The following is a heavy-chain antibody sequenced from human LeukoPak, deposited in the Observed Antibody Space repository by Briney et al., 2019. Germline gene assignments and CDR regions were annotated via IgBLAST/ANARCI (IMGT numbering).Heavy chain of an antibody. CDR1: GYPFTGYS. V-gene: IGHV1-18*04. Sequence: ASVKVSCKASGYPFTGYSMHWVRQAPGQGLEWMGYINGNSGTTNYAQKLQGRVTMTTDTSTSTAYMELRSLRSDDTAVYYCARDYYFDYWGQGTLVTVSS. CDR2: INGNSGTT. CDR3: ARDYYFDY. J-gene: IGHJ4*02.